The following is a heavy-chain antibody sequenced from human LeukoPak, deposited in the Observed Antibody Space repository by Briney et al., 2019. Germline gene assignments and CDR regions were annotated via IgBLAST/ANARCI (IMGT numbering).Heavy chain of an antibody. D-gene: IGHD2-2*01. CDR1: GFTFSSYS. Sequence: GGSLRLSCAASGFTFSSYSMNWVRQAPGKGLEWASSISSSSSYIYYADSVKGRFTISRDNAKNSLYLQMNSLRAEDTAVYYCARAPGGVVPAAQDAFDIWGQGTMATVSS. V-gene: IGHV3-21*01. J-gene: IGHJ3*02. CDR3: ARAPGGVVPAAQDAFDI. CDR2: ISSSSSYI.